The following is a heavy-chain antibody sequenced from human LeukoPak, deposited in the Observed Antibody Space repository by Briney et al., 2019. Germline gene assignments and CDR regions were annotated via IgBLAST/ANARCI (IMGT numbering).Heavy chain of an antibody. J-gene: IGHJ4*02. CDR3: ARDVDYYDSSGYGGHY. V-gene: IGHV1-69*13. Sequence: GASVKVSCKVSGYTLTYLAMHWVRQAPGQGLEWMGGIIPIFGTANYAQKFQGKVTITADESTSTAYTELSSLRSEDTAVYYCARDVDYYDSSGYGGHYWGQGTLVTVSS. D-gene: IGHD3-22*01. CDR2: IIPIFGTA. CDR1: GYTLTYLA.